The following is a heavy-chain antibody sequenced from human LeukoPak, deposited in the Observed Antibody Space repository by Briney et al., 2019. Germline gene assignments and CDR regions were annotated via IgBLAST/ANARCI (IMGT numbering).Heavy chain of an antibody. V-gene: IGHV3-23*05. CDR3: GISQTWDHLFES. CDR1: GFTFSSYG. Sequence: PGGSLRLSCAVSGFTFSSYGMSWVRQTPGNGLEWVSFISINTNTFYADSVRGRFTISRDTSKNTLLLHMSSLREDDSAVYYCGISQTWDHLFESWGQGTLVTVSS. J-gene: IGHJ4*02. D-gene: IGHD1-14*01. CDR2: ISINTNT.